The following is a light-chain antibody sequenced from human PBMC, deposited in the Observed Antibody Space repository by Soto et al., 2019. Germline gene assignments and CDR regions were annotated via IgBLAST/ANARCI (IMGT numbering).Light chain of an antibody. CDR1: QSVNSN. CDR2: GAS. CDR3: RQYNNWPT. V-gene: IGKV3-15*01. Sequence: EIVMTQSPATLSVSPGERATLSRRASQSVNSNLAWYQQKPGQAPRLLLYGASTRATGVPARFSGSGSGTEFTLTVSSLQSEDFAVSFCRQYNNWPTFGKGTKVEIK. J-gene: IGKJ1*01.